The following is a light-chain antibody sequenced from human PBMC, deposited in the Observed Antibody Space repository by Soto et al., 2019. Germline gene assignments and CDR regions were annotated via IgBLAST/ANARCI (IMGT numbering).Light chain of an antibody. Sequence: DIQMTQSPSSLSASIGDRVILTCQASQDMANSLNWYQHKPGKAPKLLIYDAANLERGVPARFSGSGSGTDFSFTISSLQPEDIATYYCQQYENIPPTFGQGTRLEIK. J-gene: IGKJ5*01. CDR1: QDMANS. CDR2: DAA. V-gene: IGKV1-33*01. CDR3: QQYENIPPT.